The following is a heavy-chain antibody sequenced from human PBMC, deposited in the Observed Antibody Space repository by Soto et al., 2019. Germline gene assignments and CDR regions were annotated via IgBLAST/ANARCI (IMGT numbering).Heavy chain of an antibody. CDR3: ARGDRGTNYHGSTIDYFYMDV. CDR1: GFTFSGYD. J-gene: IGHJ6*03. CDR2: IGTNGDT. V-gene: IGHV3-13*01. Sequence: GGSLRLSCAASGFTFSGYDMHWVRQGTGKGLEWVSSIGTNGDTHYSGSVKGRFTISRENAKNSLYLQMNSLRGGDTAVYFCARGDRGTNYHGSTIDYFYMDVWGKGTTVTVSS. D-gene: IGHD3-10*01.